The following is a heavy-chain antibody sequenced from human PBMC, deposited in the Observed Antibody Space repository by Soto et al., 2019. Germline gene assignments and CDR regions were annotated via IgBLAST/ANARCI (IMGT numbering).Heavy chain of an antibody. J-gene: IGHJ6*02. CDR1: GGGFDSSS. D-gene: IGHD3-22*01. CDR3: ARGGFYDSSGARNYYYYGMNV. V-gene: IGHV1-69*05. Sequence: ASVKASWEACGGGFDSSSRSWVRQAPGQGLEWMGGIIPIFGTANYAQILQGRVSMTTDTSTKTAYMELRSLRSDDTAMYYCARGGFYDSSGARNYYYYGMNVWGQGTTVTVSS. CDR2: IIPIFGTA.